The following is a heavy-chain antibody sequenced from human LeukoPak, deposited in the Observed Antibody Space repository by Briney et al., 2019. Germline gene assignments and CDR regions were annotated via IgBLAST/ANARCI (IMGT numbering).Heavy chain of an antibody. V-gene: IGHV1-69*05. D-gene: IGHD3-3*01. CDR2: IIPIFGTA. Sequence: GSSVKVSCKASGGTFSRYAISWVRQAPGQGLEWMGGIIPIFGTANYAQKFKGRVTITTDESTSTAYMELSSLRSEDTAVYYCARVKSPTIYDFWSGYPPPNWFDPWGQGTLVTVSS. CDR1: GGTFSRYA. J-gene: IGHJ5*02. CDR3: ARVKSPTIYDFWSGYPPPNWFDP.